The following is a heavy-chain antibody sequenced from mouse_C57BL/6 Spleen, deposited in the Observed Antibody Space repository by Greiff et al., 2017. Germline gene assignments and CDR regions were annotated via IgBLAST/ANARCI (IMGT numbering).Heavy chain of an antibody. V-gene: IGHV1-18*01. CDR1: GYTFTDYN. J-gene: IGHJ4*01. D-gene: IGHD2-3*01. CDR2: INPNNGGT. Sequence: EVQLQQSGPELVKPGASVKIPCKASGYTFTDYNMDWVKQSHGKSLEWIGDINPNNGGTIYNQKFKGKATLTVDKSSSTAYMELRSLTSEDTAVYYCARRGFYDGYSHYAMDYWGQGTSVTVSS. CDR3: ARRGFYDGYSHYAMDY.